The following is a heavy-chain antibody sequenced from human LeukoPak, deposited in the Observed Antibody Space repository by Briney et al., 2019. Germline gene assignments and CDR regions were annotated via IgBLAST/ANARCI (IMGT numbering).Heavy chain of an antibody. CDR2: IYSGGST. V-gene: IGHV3-53*01. Sequence: SGGSLRLSCAASGFTVSSNYMSWVRQAPGKGLEWVSVIYSGGSTYYADSVKGRFTISRDNSKNTLYLQMNSLRAEDTAVYYCARDLGSLYYYGMDVWGQGTTVTVSS. D-gene: IGHD2-2*03. CDR1: GFTVSSNY. CDR3: ARDLGSLYYYGMDV. J-gene: IGHJ6*02.